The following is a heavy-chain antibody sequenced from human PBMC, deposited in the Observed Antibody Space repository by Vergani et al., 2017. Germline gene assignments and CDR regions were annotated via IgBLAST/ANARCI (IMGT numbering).Heavy chain of an antibody. D-gene: IGHD3-9*01. V-gene: IGHV7-4-1*02. CDR2: INTNTGNP. J-gene: IGHJ6*02. Sequence: QVQLVQSGSELKKPGASVKVSCKASGYTFTSYAMNWVRQAPGQGLEWMGWINTNTGNPTYAQGFTGRFVFSLDTSVSTEYLQISSLKAEDTAVYYCAREKYYDILTGYLGRDGMDVWGQGTTVTVSS. CDR3: AREKYYDILTGYLGRDGMDV. CDR1: GYTFTSYA.